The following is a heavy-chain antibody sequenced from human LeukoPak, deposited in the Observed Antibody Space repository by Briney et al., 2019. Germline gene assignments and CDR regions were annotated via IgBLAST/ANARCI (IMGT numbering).Heavy chain of an antibody. V-gene: IGHV1-8*01. D-gene: IGHD2-2*01. CDR3: ARANCSSISCPIDY. CDR2: MNPNSGNT. J-gene: IGHJ4*02. CDR1: GYTFTSYD. Sequence: ASVKVSCKASGYTFTSYDINWVRQATGQGLEWMGWMNPNSGNTGYAQKFQGRVTMTRDTSTSTVYMELSSLRSEDTAVYYCARANCSSISCPIDYWGQGTLVTVSS.